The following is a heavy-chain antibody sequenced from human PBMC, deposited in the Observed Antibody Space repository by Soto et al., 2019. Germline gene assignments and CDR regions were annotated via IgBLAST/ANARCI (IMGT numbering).Heavy chain of an antibody. Sequence: QVQLVESGGGVVQPGRSLRLSCATSGFTFRFYDMHWVRQAPGKGLEWVAIISRDGNNKDYGDSVKGRFTISRDNSKNTLYLQMHSLRGEDTAVYYCAKDAYTPIRTTANDSGGLDHWGRGTLVTVSS. CDR3: AKDAYTPIRTTANDSGGLDH. CDR1: GFTFRFYD. CDR2: ISRDGNNK. J-gene: IGHJ4*02. V-gene: IGHV3-30*18. D-gene: IGHD4-4*01.